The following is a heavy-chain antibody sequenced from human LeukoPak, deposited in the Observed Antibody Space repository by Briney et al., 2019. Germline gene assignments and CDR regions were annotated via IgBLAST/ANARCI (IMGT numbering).Heavy chain of an antibody. CDR2: ISGGGDGT. J-gene: IGHJ4*02. V-gene: IGHV3-23*01. Sequence: GGSLRLSCAASGFTFHNYIMNWVRRAPGQGLEWVSGISGGGDGTYYADSIKGRFTISKDNSKNTLFLQINSLRAEDTAVYYCAKDGYGTSDYWGQGTLVTVSS. CDR1: GFTFHNYI. D-gene: IGHD2-2*03. CDR3: AKDGYGTSDY.